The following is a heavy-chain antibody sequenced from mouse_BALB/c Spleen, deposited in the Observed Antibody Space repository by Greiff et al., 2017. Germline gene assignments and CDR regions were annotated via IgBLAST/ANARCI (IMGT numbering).Heavy chain of an antibody. Sequence: VQLQQSGAELMKPGASVKISCKATGYTFSSYWIEWVKQRPGHGLEWIGEILPGSGSTNYNEKFKGKATFTADTSSNTAYMQLSSLTSEDSAVYCCARSRLGEGFAYWGQGTLVTVSA. D-gene: IGHD4-1*01. CDR1: GYTFSSYW. CDR2: ILPGSGST. J-gene: IGHJ3*01. CDR3: ARSRLGEGFAY. V-gene: IGHV1-9*01.